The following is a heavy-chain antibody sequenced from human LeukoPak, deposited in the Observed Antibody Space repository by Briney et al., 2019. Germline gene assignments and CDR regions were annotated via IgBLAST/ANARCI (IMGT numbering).Heavy chain of an antibody. J-gene: IGHJ6*04. Sequence: GSLRLSCAASGFTVSSNYMSWVRQPPGKGLEWIGEINHSGSTNYNPSLKSRVTISVDTSKNQFSLKLSSVTAADTAVYYCARGPGVWFGRGYGMDVWGKGTTVTVSS. CDR1: GFTVSSNY. CDR3: ARGPGVWFGRGYGMDV. V-gene: IGHV4-34*01. CDR2: INHSGST. D-gene: IGHD3-10*01.